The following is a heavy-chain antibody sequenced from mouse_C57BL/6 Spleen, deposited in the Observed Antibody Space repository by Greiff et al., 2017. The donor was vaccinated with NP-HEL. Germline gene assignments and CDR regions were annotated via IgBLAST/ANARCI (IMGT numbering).Heavy chain of an antibody. CDR1: GYTFTSDW. D-gene: IGHD2-3*01. Sequence: QVQLQQPGAELVRPGSSVKLSCKASGYTFTSDWMDWVKQRPGQGLEWIGNIYPSDSETHYNQKFKDKATLTVDKSSSTAYMQLSSLTSEDSAVYYCARIYDGHDVGYWGQGTTLTGSS. CDR3: ARIYDGHDVGY. J-gene: IGHJ2*01. V-gene: IGHV1-61*01. CDR2: IYPSDSET.